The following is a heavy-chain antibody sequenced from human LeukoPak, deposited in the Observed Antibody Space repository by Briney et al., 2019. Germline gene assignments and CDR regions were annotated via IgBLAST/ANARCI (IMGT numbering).Heavy chain of an antibody. J-gene: IGHJ6*03. Sequence: GASVKVSCKASGYTFTGYYMHWVRQAPGQGLEWMGWINPNSGGTNYAQKFQGRVTMTRDTSISTAYMELSRLRSDDTAVYYCARGGYSYGHYYYYYMDVWGKGTTVTVSS. V-gene: IGHV1-2*02. CDR3: ARGGYSYGHYYYYYMDV. CDR2: INPNSGGT. CDR1: GYTFTGYY. D-gene: IGHD5-18*01.